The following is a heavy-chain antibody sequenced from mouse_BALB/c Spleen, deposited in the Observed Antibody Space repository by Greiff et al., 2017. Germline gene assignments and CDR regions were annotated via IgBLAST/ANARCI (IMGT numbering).Heavy chain of an antibody. D-gene: IGHD2-1*01. CDR3: TRVGGNYGYFDY. CDR2: ISSGGSYT. Sequence: EVKLMESGGGLVKPGGSLKLSCAASGFTFSSYTMSWVRQTPEKRLEWVATISSGGSYTYYPDSVKGRFTISRDNAKNTLYLQMSSLKSEDTAMYYCTRVGGNYGYFDYWGQGTTLTVSS. CDR1: GFTFSSYT. V-gene: IGHV5-6-4*01. J-gene: IGHJ2*01.